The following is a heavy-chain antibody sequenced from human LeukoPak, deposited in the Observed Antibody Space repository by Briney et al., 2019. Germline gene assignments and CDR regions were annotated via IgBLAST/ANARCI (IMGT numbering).Heavy chain of an antibody. Sequence: GGSLRFSCAASGFTFSGHAMHWVRQPPGKGLEWVGVISYDGRNRFYADSVKGRFIISRDNSKNTMYLEMNSLRPDDTAVYFCARDRVIFTRMMDLWGQGTLVTVSS. CDR3: ARDRVIFTRMMDL. V-gene: IGHV3-30*04. D-gene: IGHD2-2*01. CDR2: ISYDGRNR. CDR1: GFTFSGHA. J-gene: IGHJ5*02.